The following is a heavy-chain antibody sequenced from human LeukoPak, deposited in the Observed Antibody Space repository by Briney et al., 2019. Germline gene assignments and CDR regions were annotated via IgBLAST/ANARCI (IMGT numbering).Heavy chain of an antibody. D-gene: IGHD6-13*01. CDR2: IGTGGDT. V-gene: IGHV3-13*01. CDR1: GFTFSNYD. J-gene: IGHJ4*02. Sequence: GGSLRLSCAASGFTFSNYDMHWVRQAAGKGLEWVSGIGTGGDTHYADSVKGRFTVSRDSSKSTLYLHMDSLRANDTAVYYCAKLRPYGTTWYGGVVNWGQGTLVTVSS. CDR3: AKLRPYGTTWYGGVVN.